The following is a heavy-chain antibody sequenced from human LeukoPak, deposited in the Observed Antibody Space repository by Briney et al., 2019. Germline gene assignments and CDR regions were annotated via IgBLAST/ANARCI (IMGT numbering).Heavy chain of an antibody. J-gene: IGHJ6*02. V-gene: IGHV4-30-2*01. CDR2: IYHSGST. Sequence: KSSQTLSLTCAVSGGSISSGGYSWSWIRQPPGKGLEWIGYIYHSGSTYYNPSLKSRVTISVDTSKNQFSLKLSSVTAADTAVYYCARGLNYDISGLTPHYGMDVWGQGTTVTVSS. CDR3: ARGLNYDISGLTPHYGMDV. D-gene: IGHD3-9*01. CDR1: GGSISSGGYS.